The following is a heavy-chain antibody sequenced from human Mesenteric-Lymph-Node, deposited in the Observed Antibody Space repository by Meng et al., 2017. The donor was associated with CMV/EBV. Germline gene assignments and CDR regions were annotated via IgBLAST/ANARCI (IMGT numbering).Heavy chain of an antibody. V-gene: IGHV1-8*01. J-gene: IGHJ4*02. Sequence: ASVKVSCKTSGYSFTSYDINWVRQSTGQGLEWPGWMNPIRGNTQYAQKFEGRVSMTRDTSTSTAHLELTSLTTEDTAVYYCTRGLRIVGTALAFWGQGTLVTVSS. CDR3: TRGLRIVGTALAF. CDR1: GYSFTSYD. D-gene: IGHD3-22*01. CDR2: MNPIRGNT.